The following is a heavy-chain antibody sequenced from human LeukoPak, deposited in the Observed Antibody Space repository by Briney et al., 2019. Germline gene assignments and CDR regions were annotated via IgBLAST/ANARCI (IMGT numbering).Heavy chain of an antibody. Sequence: PSETLSLTCTVSGGSISSGCYYWSWIRQHPGKGLEWIGYIYYSGSTYYNPSLKSRVTISVDTSKNQFSLKLSSVTAADTAVYYCARDCGNTVTTPLGWFDPWGQGTLVTVSS. CDR3: ARDCGNTVTTPLGWFDP. CDR2: IYYSGST. V-gene: IGHV4-31*03. D-gene: IGHD4-17*01. CDR1: GGSISSGCYY. J-gene: IGHJ5*01.